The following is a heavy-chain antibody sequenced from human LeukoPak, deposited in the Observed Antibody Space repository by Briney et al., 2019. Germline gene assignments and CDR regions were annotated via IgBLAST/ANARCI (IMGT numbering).Heavy chain of an antibody. Sequence: GGSLRLSCAASGFTFSNYWMTWVRQAPGKGLEWVANIKQDGSEKYYVDSVKGRFTVSRDNAKNSLYLQMNSLRAEDTAVYYCARKGILRYFDWSRGPFDYWGQGTLVTVSS. V-gene: IGHV3-7*01. CDR2: IKQDGSEK. J-gene: IGHJ4*02. CDR3: ARKGILRYFDWSRGPFDY. D-gene: IGHD3-9*01. CDR1: GFTFSNYW.